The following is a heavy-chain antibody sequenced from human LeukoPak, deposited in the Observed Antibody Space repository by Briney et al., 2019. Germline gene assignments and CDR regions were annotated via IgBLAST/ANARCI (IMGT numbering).Heavy chain of an antibody. V-gene: IGHV3-21*01. Sequence: GGSLRLSCAASEFTFSSYNMNWVRQAPGKGLEWVSSISSTIYYADSVKGRFTISRDNSKNTLYLQMGSLRAEDMAVYYCARVRGYCSSTSCYSSLRWGAFDIWGQGTMVTVSS. J-gene: IGHJ3*02. CDR1: EFTFSSYN. CDR3: ARVRGYCSSTSCYSSLRWGAFDI. CDR2: ISSTI. D-gene: IGHD2-2*01.